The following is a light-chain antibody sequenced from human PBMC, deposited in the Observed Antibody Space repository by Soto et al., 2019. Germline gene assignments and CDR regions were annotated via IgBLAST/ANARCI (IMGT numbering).Light chain of an antibody. Sequence: EIVMTQSPATLSVSPGERATLSCRASRSVSSNLAWYQQKPGQAPRLLIYAASTRGTGIPARFSGSGSGTEFTLTISSLQSEDFAVYYCQQYNNWITFGQGTRLEIK. CDR1: RSVSSN. J-gene: IGKJ5*01. CDR3: QQYNNWIT. V-gene: IGKV3-15*01. CDR2: AAS.